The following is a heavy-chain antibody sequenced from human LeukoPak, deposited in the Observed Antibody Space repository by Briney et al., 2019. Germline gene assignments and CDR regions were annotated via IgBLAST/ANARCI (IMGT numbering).Heavy chain of an antibody. D-gene: IGHD2-15*01. V-gene: IGHV4-34*01. CDR2: MNHSAST. Sequence: SETLSLTCAIYGGSFSGYYWSWIRQPPGKGLEWIGEMNHSASTNYNPSLKSRVTISVDTSKNQFSLKLSSVTAADTAVYYCARAGSELLAKLYWFDPWGQGTLVTVSS. CDR1: GGSFSGYY. CDR3: ARAGSELLAKLYWFDP. J-gene: IGHJ5*02.